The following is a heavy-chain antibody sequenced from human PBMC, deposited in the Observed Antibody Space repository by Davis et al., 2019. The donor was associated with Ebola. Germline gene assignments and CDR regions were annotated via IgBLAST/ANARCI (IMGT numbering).Heavy chain of an antibody. CDR3: ARLISYGRTFDY. V-gene: IGHV3-53*01. J-gene: IGHJ4*02. D-gene: IGHD5-18*01. CDR2: IYNGGST. Sequence: GESLKISCAASGFTVSSNYMSWVRQAPGKGLEWVSVIYNGGSTYYADSVKGRFTISRDNSKNTLYLQMNSLRAEDTAVYYCARLISYGRTFDYWGQGTLVTVSS. CDR1: GFTVSSNY.